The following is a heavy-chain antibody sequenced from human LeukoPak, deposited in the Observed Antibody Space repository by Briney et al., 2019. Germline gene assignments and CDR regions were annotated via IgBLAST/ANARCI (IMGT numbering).Heavy chain of an antibody. Sequence: SETLSLTCTVSGGSISSYYWSWMRQPPGKGLEWIGYIYYSGSTEYNPSLKSRVTMSVDTSKNQFSLKLSSVTAADTAVYYCARVTGEQLRWGQGTLVTVSS. CDR1: GGSISSYY. D-gene: IGHD4-17*01. CDR3: ARVTGEQLR. V-gene: IGHV4-59*12. CDR2: IYYSGST. J-gene: IGHJ4*02.